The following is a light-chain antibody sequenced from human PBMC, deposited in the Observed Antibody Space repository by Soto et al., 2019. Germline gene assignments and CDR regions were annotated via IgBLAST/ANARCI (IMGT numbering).Light chain of an antibody. CDR2: VAS. J-gene: IGKJ5*01. Sequence: ETVMTQSPATLSVSPGERATLYCRASQRVSNNLAWYQQKPSQAPRLLIYVASTRATGIPARFSGSGSGTEFTLTISSLQSDYFAVYYCQQYNDWPPVTFGQGTRLEIK. CDR3: QQYNDWPPVT. CDR1: QRVSNN. V-gene: IGKV3-15*01.